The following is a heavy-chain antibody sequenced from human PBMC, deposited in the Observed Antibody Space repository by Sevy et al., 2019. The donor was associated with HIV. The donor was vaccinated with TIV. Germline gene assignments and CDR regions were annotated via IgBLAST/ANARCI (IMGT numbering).Heavy chain of an antibody. CDR2: ISWDGGST. CDR3: AKDYGGVNRNRFDP. J-gene: IGHJ5*02. CDR1: GFTFDDYT. V-gene: IGHV3-43*01. D-gene: IGHD3-16*01. Sequence: GGSLRLSCAASGFTFDDYTMHWVRQAPGKGLEWVSLISWDGGSTYYADSVKGRFTISRDNSKNSLYLQMNSLRTEDTALYYCAKDYGGVNRNRFDPWGQGTLVTVSS.